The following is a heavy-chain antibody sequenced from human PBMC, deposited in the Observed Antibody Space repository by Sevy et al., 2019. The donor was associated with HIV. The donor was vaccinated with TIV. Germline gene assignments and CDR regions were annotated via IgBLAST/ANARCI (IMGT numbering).Heavy chain of an antibody. J-gene: IGHJ3*02. CDR1: GGSFSGYY. V-gene: IGHV4-34*01. Sequence: SETLSLTCAGYGGSFSGYYWSWIRQPPGKGLEWMGEINHSGSTNYNPSLKSRVTISGDTSKNQSSLKLSSVTAADTAVYYCARHCRSTSCSHAFDIWGQGTMVTVSS. CDR2: INHSGST. D-gene: IGHD2-2*01. CDR3: ARHCRSTSCSHAFDI.